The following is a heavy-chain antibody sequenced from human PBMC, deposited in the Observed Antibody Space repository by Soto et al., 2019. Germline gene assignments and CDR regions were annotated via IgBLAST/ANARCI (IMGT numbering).Heavy chain of an antibody. CDR3: ARDEMTTVTYFDY. J-gene: IGHJ4*02. CDR1: GSTFISDG. Sequence: ASVKVSFKASGSTFISDGISWVRQAPGQGLEWMGWISAYNGNTNYAQKLQGRVTMTTDTSTSTAYMELRSLRSDDTAVYYCARDEMTTVTYFDYWGQGTLVTVAP. D-gene: IGHD4-17*01. CDR2: ISAYNGNT. V-gene: IGHV1-18*04.